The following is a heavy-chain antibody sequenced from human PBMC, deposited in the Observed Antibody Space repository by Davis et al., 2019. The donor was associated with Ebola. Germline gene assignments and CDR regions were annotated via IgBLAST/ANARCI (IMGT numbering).Heavy chain of an antibody. V-gene: IGHV3-11*01. CDR1: GFTFSDYY. D-gene: IGHD2-21*02. J-gene: IGHJ1*01. CDR3: AKSGGDCYSRGDCYFQS. CDR2: MSRTGTTI. Sequence: PGGSLRLSCAASGFTFSDYYMSWIRQAPGKGLEWVSYMSRTGTTIHYADSVKGRFTISRDNGKDSLYLHMDSLRAEDTGLYYCAKSGGDCYSRGDCYFQSWGQGTLLIVSA.